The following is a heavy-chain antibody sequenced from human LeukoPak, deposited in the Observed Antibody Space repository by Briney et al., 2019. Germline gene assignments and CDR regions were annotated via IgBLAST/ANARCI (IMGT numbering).Heavy chain of an antibody. CDR3: ARVGEAPDIGGYYSDY. J-gene: IGHJ4*02. CDR2: IIPIFGTA. CDR1: GYTFTGYY. V-gene: IGHV1-69*13. D-gene: IGHD2-15*01. Sequence: SVKVSCKASGYTFTGYYMHWVRQAPGQGLEWMGGIIPIFGTANYAQKFQGRVTITADESTSTAYMELSSLRSEDTAVYYCARVGEAPDIGGYYSDYWGQGTLVTVSS.